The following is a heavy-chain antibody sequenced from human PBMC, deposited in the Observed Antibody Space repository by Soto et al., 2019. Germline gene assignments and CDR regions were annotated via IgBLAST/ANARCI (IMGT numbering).Heavy chain of an antibody. Sequence: QVQLVQSGAEVKKPGSSVKVSCKASGGTFSSYAISWVRQAPGQGLEWMGGIIPIFGTANYAQKFQGRVTITADESTSPAYMELSSVRSEDTAVYYCARPTQGSYYYYGMDVWGQGTTVTVSS. CDR1: GGTFSSYA. CDR3: ARPTQGSYYYYGMDV. CDR2: IIPIFGTA. V-gene: IGHV1-69*01. J-gene: IGHJ6*02.